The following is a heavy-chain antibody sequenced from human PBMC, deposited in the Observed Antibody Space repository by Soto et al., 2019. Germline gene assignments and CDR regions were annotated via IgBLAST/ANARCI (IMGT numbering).Heavy chain of an antibody. CDR2: VNPGGYST. CDR3: AKDLRAGSGYDFDY. V-gene: IGHV3-23*01. J-gene: IGHJ4*02. CDR1: GFTFTSYS. Sequence: EVLLLQSGGGLVQPGRSLRLSCAASGFTFTSYSMTWVRQTPGKGLEWVAAVNPGGYSTYYADSVKGRFTISRDNSNKTLYLQMNSLRAEDTAVYYCAKDLRAGSGYDFDYRDQGTLVTVSS. D-gene: IGHD5-12*01.